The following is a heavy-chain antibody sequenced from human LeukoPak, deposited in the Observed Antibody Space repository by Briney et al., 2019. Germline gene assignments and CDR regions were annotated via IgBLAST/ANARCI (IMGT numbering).Heavy chain of an antibody. Sequence: SETLSLTCTVSGGSISTSNYYWGWIRQPPGKGLEWIGNIYYSGSTNYNPSLKSRVTISVDTSKNQFSLKLSSVTAADTAVYYCARGIAVAAYCLDYWGQGTLVTVSS. D-gene: IGHD6-19*01. CDR1: GGSISTSNYY. CDR2: IYYSGST. CDR3: ARGIAVAAYCLDY. J-gene: IGHJ4*02. V-gene: IGHV4-61*05.